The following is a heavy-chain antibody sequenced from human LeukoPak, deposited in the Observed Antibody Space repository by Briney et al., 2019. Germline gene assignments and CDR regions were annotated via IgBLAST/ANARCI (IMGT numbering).Heavy chain of an antibody. CDR3: ATWEDGMDV. J-gene: IGHJ6*02. V-gene: IGHV3-48*01. CDR2: ISSSSSTI. Sequence: GGSLRLSCAASGFTFSSYSMNWVRQAPGKGLEWVSYISSSSSTIYYADSVKGRFTISRDNSKNTLYLQMNSLRAEDTAVYYCATWEDGMDVWGQGTTVTVSS. CDR1: GFTFSSYS. D-gene: IGHD1-26*01.